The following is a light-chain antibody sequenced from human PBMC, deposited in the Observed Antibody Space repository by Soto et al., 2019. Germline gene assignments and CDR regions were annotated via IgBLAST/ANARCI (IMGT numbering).Light chain of an antibody. V-gene: IGKV3-15*01. CDR3: QQYNNWPWT. Sequence: EIVMTQSPATLSVSPGERATLSCGASQSVSSNLAWYQQKPGQVPRLLIYGASTRATTISARFSGSGSGTEFTLTISSLQSEDFAVYYCQQYNNWPWTFGQGTKVDIK. J-gene: IGKJ1*01. CDR1: QSVSSN. CDR2: GAS.